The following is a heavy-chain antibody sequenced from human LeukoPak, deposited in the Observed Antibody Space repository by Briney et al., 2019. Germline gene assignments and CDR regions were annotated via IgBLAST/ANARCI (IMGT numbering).Heavy chain of an antibody. Sequence: ASVKVSCKASGHTFTNFGITWVRQAPGQRLEWMGWSNAGNGNTKYSQEFQGRVTITRDTSASTAYMELSSLRSEDMAVYYCARDGGSGYSYGIGNYYYYYMDVWGKGTTVTVSS. D-gene: IGHD5-18*01. V-gene: IGHV1-3*02. CDR2: SNAGNGNT. CDR3: ARDGGSGYSYGIGNYYYYYMDV. J-gene: IGHJ6*03. CDR1: GHTFTNFG.